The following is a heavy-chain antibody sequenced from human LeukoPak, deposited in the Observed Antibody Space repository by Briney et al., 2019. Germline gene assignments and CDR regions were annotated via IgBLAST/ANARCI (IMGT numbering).Heavy chain of an antibody. Sequence: SETLSLTCTVSGGSISSSGYYWVWIRQPPGKGLEWIGSIYYTGSTYYNPSLKSRVTISVDTSKNQFSLKLRSVTAADTAVYYCARATSYYEDYADYIPKSWFAPWGQGTMVTVSS. CDR2: IYYTGST. V-gene: IGHV4-39*07. J-gene: IGHJ5*02. CDR3: ARATSYYEDYADYIPKSWFAP. CDR1: GGSISSSGYY. D-gene: IGHD4-17*01.